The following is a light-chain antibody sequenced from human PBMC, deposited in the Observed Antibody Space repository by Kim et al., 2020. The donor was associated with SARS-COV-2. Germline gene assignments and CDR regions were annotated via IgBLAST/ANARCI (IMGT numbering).Light chain of an antibody. CDR1: QSFGGN. CDR2: DAS. Sequence: IVLTQSPDTLSFSPGERASLSCRASQSFGGNLAWYQHKPGQAPRLLIYDASKRAAGVPDRFSGSGSGTDFTLTISSLEPEDFAVYCCQERSNWPRYTFGQGTKVDIK. CDR3: QERSNWPRYT. V-gene: IGKV3-11*01. J-gene: IGKJ2*01.